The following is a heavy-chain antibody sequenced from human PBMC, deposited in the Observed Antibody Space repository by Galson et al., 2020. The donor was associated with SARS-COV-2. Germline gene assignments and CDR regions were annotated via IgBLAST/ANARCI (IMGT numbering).Heavy chain of an antibody. CDR3: AKATLSNWGSSGRLAFDY. Sequence: GESLKISCAASGFTFSSYAMSWVRQAPGKGLEWVSAISGSGGSTYYADSVKGRFTISRDNSKNTLYLQMNSLRAEDTAVYYCAKATLSNWGSSGRLAFDYWGQGTLVTVSS. D-gene: IGHD7-27*01. J-gene: IGHJ4*02. V-gene: IGHV3-23*01. CDR1: GFTFSSYA. CDR2: ISGSGGST.